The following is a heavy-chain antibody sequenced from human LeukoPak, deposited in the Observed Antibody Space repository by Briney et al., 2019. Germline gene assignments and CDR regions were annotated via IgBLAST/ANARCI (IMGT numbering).Heavy chain of an antibody. J-gene: IGHJ4*02. Sequence: GGSLRLSCAASGFTFSSYGMHWVRQAPGKGLEWVAVIWYDGSNKYYADSVKGRFTISRDNSKNTLYLQMNSLRAKVTAVYYCAKDDGNSAFDYWGQGTLVTVSS. D-gene: IGHD4-23*01. CDR2: IWYDGSNK. CDR1: GFTFSSYG. V-gene: IGHV3-33*06. CDR3: AKDDGNSAFDY.